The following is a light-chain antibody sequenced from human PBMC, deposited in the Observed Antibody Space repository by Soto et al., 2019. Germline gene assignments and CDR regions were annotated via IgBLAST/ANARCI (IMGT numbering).Light chain of an antibody. Sequence: QSALTQPASVSGSPGQSITISSTGTSSDVGGYNYVSWYQQHPGKAPKLMIYEVSNRPSGVSNRFSGSKSGNTASLTISGLQAEDEADYYCNSYTSSSIDYVFGTGTKVTVL. CDR1: SSDVGGYNY. V-gene: IGLV2-14*01. CDR3: NSYTSSSIDYV. CDR2: EVS. J-gene: IGLJ1*01.